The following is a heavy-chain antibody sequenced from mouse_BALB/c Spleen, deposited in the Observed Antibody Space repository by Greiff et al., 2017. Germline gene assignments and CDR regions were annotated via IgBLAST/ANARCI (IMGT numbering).Heavy chain of an antibody. CDR2: INPSNGGT. CDR1: GYTFTSYY. Sequence: VQLQQSGAELVKPGASVKLSCKASGYTFTSYYMYWVKQRPGQGLEWIGEINPSNGGTNFNEKFKSKATLTVDKSSSTAYMQLSSLTSEDSAVYYCTRGSYYYGNAWFAYWGQGTLVTVSA. D-gene: IGHD1-1*01. J-gene: IGHJ3*01. CDR3: TRGSYYYGNAWFAY. V-gene: IGHV1S81*02.